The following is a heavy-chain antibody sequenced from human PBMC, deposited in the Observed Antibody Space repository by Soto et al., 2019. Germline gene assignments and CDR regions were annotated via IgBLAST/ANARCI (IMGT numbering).Heavy chain of an antibody. J-gene: IGHJ4*02. D-gene: IGHD3-10*01. V-gene: IGHV1-69*06. CDR3: ASKKGTGYFDY. CDR2: IIPIFGTA. CDR1: GGTFSSYA. Sequence: QVHLVQSGAEVKKPGSSVNVSCKASGGTFSSYAISWVLQAPGQGLEWMGGIIPIFGTANYAQKFQGRVTITADKSTSTAYMEMSSLRSEDTAVYYCASKKGTGYFDYWGQGTLVTVSS.